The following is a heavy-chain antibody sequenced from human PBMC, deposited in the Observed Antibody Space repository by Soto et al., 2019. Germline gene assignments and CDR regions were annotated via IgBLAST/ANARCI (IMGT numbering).Heavy chain of an antibody. CDR3: ATATQGGRRLDS. V-gene: IGHV4-61*01. Sequence: QVHLQESGPGQVKPSETLSLTCTVSGGSVSSASYYWSWIRQPPGKGLEWIGYVYYSGSTNYNPSLKSRVTISGDTSKNQFSLNLTSVTAADTAVYYCATATQGGRRLDSWGQGTLVTVSS. CDR2: VYYSGST. CDR1: GGSVSSASYY. D-gene: IGHD3-16*01. J-gene: IGHJ4*02.